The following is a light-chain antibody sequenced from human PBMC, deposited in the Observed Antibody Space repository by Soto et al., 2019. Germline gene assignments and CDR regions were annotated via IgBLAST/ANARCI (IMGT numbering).Light chain of an antibody. CDR2: DVT. CDR3: SSFTSSSSDV. V-gene: IGLV2-14*01. CDR1: SSAFGIYNS. Sequence: QSVLTQPASVSGSPGQSITLLCTGTSSAFGIYNSVSWYQQHPGKAPKLMIHDVTNRPSGVSSRFSGSRSGNTASLTISGLQAEYEADYYCSSFTSSSSDVFGPGTKLTVL. J-gene: IGLJ1*01.